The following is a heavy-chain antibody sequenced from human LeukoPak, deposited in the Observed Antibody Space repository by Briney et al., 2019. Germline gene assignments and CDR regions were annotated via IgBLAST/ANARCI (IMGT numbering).Heavy chain of an antibody. CDR3: TTDLGAYGDYLRN. D-gene: IGHD4-17*01. Sequence: GGSLRLSCAASGFTFNTYAMNWVRQAPGKGLEWIARIKDGGGTTDYAAPVKGRFTISRDDSRNTVSLQMNSLNTEDIGVYYCTTDLGAYGDYLRNWGQGSLVTVSS. J-gene: IGHJ1*01. V-gene: IGHV3-15*01. CDR1: GFTFNTYA. CDR2: IKDGGGTT.